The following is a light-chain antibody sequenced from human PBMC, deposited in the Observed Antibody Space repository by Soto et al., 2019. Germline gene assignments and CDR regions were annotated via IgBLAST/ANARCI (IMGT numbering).Light chain of an antibody. CDR1: QSISSY. CDR2: AAS. V-gene: IGKV1-39*01. J-gene: IGKJ1*01. CDR3: QQSYSTPQT. Sequence: DIQMTQSPSSLSASVGDRVTITCRASQSISSYLSWYQQKPGTAPKLLIYAASILPSGVPSRFSGSGSGTDFTLTISSLQPEDFATYYCQQSYSTPQTFGQGTKVEIK.